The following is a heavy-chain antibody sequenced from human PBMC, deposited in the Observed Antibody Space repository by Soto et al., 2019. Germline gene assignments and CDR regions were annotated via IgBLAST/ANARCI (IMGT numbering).Heavy chain of an antibody. Sequence: EVQLVESGGGLVQPGGTLRLSCAATGFTFSDYSMNWVRQAPGKGLEWVSYIRSSGGAVYYADSVKGPFTISRDNAKNSLYLQMNSLRDADTAVYYCERNGIGSSWVDTDYCGQGTLVTVSS. D-gene: IGHD6-13*01. CDR2: IRSSGGAV. J-gene: IGHJ4*02. CDR1: GFTFSDYS. V-gene: IGHV3-48*02. CDR3: ERNGIGSSWVDTDY.